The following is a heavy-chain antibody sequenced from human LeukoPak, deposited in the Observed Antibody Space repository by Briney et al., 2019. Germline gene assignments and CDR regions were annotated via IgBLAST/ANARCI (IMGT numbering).Heavy chain of an antibody. Sequence: SGGSLRLSCAASGFTVSSNYMSWVRQAPGKGLEWVAFIRYDGSNKYYADSVKGRFTISRDNSKNTLYLQMNSLRAEDTAVYYCAKDRRSSSCLGYWGQGTLVTVSS. CDR2: IRYDGSNK. D-gene: IGHD6-13*01. CDR1: GFTVSSNY. CDR3: AKDRRSSSCLGY. V-gene: IGHV3-30*02. J-gene: IGHJ4*02.